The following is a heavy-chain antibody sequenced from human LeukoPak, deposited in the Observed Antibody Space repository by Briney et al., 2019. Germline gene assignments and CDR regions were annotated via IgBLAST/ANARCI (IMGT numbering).Heavy chain of an antibody. CDR3: VTLGWYGEAYGMYV. CDR1: GYTLTGLS. D-gene: IGHD3-10*01. CDR2: FDPEDGET. Sequence: ASVKVSCKVSGYTLTGLSIHWVRQAPGKGLEWMGGFDPEDGETIYAQKFQGRVTMTEDTSTDTAYMELSSLRSEDTAVYYCVTLGWYGEAYGMYVLGQGTTVTVSS. V-gene: IGHV1-24*01. J-gene: IGHJ6*01.